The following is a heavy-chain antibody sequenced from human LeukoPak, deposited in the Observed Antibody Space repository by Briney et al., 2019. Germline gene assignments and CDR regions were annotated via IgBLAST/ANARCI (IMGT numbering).Heavy chain of an antibody. D-gene: IGHD3-10*01. CDR1: GFTFSTHG. CDR3: ARLSGSYSGY. CDR2: ISSSSSTI. Sequence: GRSLRLSCAASGFTFSTHGMHWVRQAPGKGLEWVSYISSSSSTIYYAHSVKGRFTISRDNAKNSLYLQMNGLRDEDTAVYCCARLSGSYSGYWGQGTLVTVSS. J-gene: IGHJ4*02. V-gene: IGHV3-48*02.